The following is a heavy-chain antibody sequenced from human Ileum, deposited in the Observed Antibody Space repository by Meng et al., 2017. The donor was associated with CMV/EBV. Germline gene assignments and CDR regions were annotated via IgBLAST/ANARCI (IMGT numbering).Heavy chain of an antibody. J-gene: IGHJ6*02. V-gene: IGHV3-7*01. Sequence: GESLKISCAASGFTFSSYWMSWVRQAPGKGLEWVANIKQDGSEKYYVDSVKGRFTISRDNAKNSLYLQMNSLRAEDTAVYYCAKDLKGHFTMDVWGQGTTVTVSS. CDR1: GFTFSSYW. CDR2: IKQDGSEK. CDR3: AKDLKGHFTMDV.